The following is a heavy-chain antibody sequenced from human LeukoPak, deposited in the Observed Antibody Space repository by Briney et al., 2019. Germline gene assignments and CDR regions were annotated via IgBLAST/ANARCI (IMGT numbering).Heavy chain of an antibody. V-gene: IGHV3-48*01. CDR2: ISSSSSTI. Sequence: PGGSLRLSCAASGFTFSSYGMTWVRQAPGKGLEWVSYISSSSSTIYCADSVKGRFTISRDNSNNTLYLQMNSLRAEDTAVYYCVKESLPWGQGTLVTVSS. J-gene: IGHJ5*02. CDR3: VKESLP. CDR1: GFTFSSYG.